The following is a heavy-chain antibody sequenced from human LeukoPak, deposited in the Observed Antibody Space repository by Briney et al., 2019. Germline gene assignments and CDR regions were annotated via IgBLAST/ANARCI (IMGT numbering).Heavy chain of an antibody. CDR2: IIPIFGIA. J-gene: IGHJ6*02. D-gene: IGHD3-10*01. Sequence: SVKVSCKASGGTFSSYAITWVRQAPGKGLEWLGRIIPIFGIANYAQKFQGRVTITADKSTSTAYMELSSLRSEDTAVYYCARERRHMVRGVSDSYYYGMDVWGQGTTVTVSS. CDR1: GGTFSSYA. V-gene: IGHV1-69*04. CDR3: ARERRHMVRGVSDSYYYGMDV.